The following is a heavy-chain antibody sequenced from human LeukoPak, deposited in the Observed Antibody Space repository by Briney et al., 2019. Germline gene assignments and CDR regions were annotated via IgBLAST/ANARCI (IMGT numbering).Heavy chain of an antibody. D-gene: IGHD4-17*01. V-gene: IGHV4-34*01. Sequence: SETLSLTCAVYGGSFSGYYWSWIRQPPGKGLEWIGEINHSGSTNYSPSLKSRVTISVDTSKNQFSLKLSSVTAADTAVYYCARGPQGNYGDFSWGQGTLVTVSS. CDR1: GGSFSGYY. J-gene: IGHJ4*02. CDR3: ARGPQGNYGDFS. CDR2: INHSGST.